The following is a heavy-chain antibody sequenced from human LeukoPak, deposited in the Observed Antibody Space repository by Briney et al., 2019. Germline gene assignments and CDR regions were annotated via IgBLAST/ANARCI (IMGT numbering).Heavy chain of an antibody. J-gene: IGHJ4*02. D-gene: IGHD1/OR15-1a*01. CDR1: GFTFDDYA. V-gene: IGHV3-9*01. CDR3: ARDPGSQQGFDY. CDR2: ISWNSGSI. Sequence: GGSLRLSCAASGFTFDDYAMHWVRQAPGKGLEWVSGISWNSGSIGYADSVKGRFTISRDNAKNSLYLQMNSLRAEDTAVYYCARDPGSQQGFDYWGQGTLVTVSS.